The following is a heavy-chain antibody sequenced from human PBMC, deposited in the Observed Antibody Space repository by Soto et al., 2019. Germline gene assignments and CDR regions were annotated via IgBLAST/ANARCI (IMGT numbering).Heavy chain of an antibody. CDR3: ARLGTVTTVTTFDP. D-gene: IGHD4-17*01. CDR1: GFTFSSYS. J-gene: IGHJ5*02. Sequence: LRLSCAASGFTFSSYSMNWVRQAPGKGLEWVSSISSSSSYIYYADSVKGRFTISRDNAKNSLYLQMNSLRAEDTAVYYCARLGTVTTVTTFDPWGQGTPVTVSS. V-gene: IGHV3-21*01. CDR2: ISSSSSYI.